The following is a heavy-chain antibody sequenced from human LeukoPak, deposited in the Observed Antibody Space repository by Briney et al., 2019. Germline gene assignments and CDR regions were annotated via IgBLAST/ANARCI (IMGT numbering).Heavy chain of an antibody. D-gene: IGHD2-15*01. V-gene: IGHV3-33*08. CDR3: ARDNCSGGSCYSYYFDY. CDR2: IWYDGSNK. CDR1: AFIFSGHW. Sequence: GGSLRLSCEGSAFIFSGHWMNWVRQAPGKGLEWVAVIWYDGSNKYYADSVKGRFTISRDNSKNTLYLQMNSLRAEDTAVYYCARDNCSGGSCYSYYFDYWGQGTLVTVSS. J-gene: IGHJ4*02.